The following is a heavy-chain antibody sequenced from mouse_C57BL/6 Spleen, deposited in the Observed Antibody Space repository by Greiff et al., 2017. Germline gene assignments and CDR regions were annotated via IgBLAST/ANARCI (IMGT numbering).Heavy chain of an antibody. CDR3: TSAYYSNHYAMDY. D-gene: IGHD2-5*01. Sequence: VQLQQSGAELVRPGASVKLSCTASGFNIKDYYMHWVKQRPEQGLEWIGRIDPEDGDTDYAPKFQGKATMTADTSSNTAYLQLSSLTSEDTAVYYCTSAYYSNHYAMDYWGQGTSVTVSS. V-gene: IGHV14-1*01. CDR1: GFNIKDYY. CDR2: IDPEDGDT. J-gene: IGHJ4*01.